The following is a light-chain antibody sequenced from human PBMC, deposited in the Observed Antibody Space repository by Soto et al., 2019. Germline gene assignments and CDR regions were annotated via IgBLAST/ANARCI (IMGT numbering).Light chain of an antibody. J-gene: IGKJ1*01. Sequence: DIQMTQSPSSLSASAGDRVTITCRASQGISNYLAWYQQKPGRVPKLLIYAASTLQSGVPSRFSGSGSGTAFTLTISSLQPEDVATYYWQKYNTAPRTFGQGTKVYIK. V-gene: IGKV1-27*01. CDR1: QGISNY. CDR3: QKYNTAPRT. CDR2: AAS.